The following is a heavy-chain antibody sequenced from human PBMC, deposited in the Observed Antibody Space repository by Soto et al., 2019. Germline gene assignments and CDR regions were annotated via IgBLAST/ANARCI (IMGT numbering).Heavy chain of an antibody. D-gene: IGHD3-9*01. V-gene: IGHV4-30-2*01. CDR2: IYHNGGS. Sequence: QLQLQESGSGLVKPSQTLSLTCGVSGGSVSSDFSSWIWIRQTSGKGLEWIGYIYHNGGSYFNPYLVSRGSISIDTSNNQFSLNLTSVTAADTAVYYCARGQPGLFSFDSWGQGILVTVSS. CDR1: GGSVSSDFSS. J-gene: IGHJ4*02. CDR3: ARGQPGLFSFDS.